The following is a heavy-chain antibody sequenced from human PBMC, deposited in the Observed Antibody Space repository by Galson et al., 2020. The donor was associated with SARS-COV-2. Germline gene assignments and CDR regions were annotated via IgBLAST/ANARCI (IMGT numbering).Heavy chain of an antibody. V-gene: IGHV6-1*01. D-gene: IGHD6-19*01. J-gene: IGHJ4*02. Sequence: SQTLSLTRAISGDSVPSNSAAWNWIRQSPSRGLQWLGRTYYRSRWYNDYAVSVKSRITINADTPKNQFSLQLTSVTPEDTDVYYCARGDGAVAGKYFLDYWGQGTLVTVSS. CDR3: ARGDGAVAGKYFLDY. CDR1: GDSVPSNSAA. CDR2: TYYRSRWYN.